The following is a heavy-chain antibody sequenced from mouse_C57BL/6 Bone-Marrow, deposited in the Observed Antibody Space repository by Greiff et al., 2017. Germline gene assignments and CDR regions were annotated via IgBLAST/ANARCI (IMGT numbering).Heavy chain of an antibody. Sequence: QVQLQQPGAELVKPGASVKMSCKASGYTFTSYWITWVKQRPRQGLEWIGDIYPGSGSTNYNEKFKSKATLTVDTSSSTAYMQLSSLTSEDSAVYYCARRGGNYCYWYFDVWGTGTTVTVSS. CDR1: GYTFTSYW. V-gene: IGHV1-55*01. J-gene: IGHJ1*03. D-gene: IGHD2-1*01. CDR2: IYPGSGST. CDR3: ARRGGNYCYWYFDV.